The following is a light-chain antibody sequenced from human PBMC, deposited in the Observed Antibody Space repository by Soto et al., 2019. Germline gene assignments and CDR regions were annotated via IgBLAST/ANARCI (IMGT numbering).Light chain of an antibody. V-gene: IGKV3-20*01. Sequence: EIVLTQSPGTLSLSPGERATLSCRASQSVGNNYLAWYQQRPGQSPRLLIYAASSMVNGIPDRFSGSGAETDFTLTISRLEPEDFAVYYCQQYGGSPPFTFGPGTKVDIK. CDR2: AAS. CDR3: QQYGGSPPFT. CDR1: QSVGNNY. J-gene: IGKJ3*01.